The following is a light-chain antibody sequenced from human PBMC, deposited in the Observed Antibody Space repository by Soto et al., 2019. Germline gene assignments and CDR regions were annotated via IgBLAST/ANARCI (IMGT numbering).Light chain of an antibody. Sequence: DIQLTQSPSPLSGSVADRVTITCRASQTISSGSAWYQQKPWKAPKLVIYTVATVKSGGPSRVSCSGSGKALTLTISSMQSAGFGTYHWKPYNIYSEAVGQG. CDR3: KPYNIYSEA. J-gene: IGKJ1*01. V-gene: IGKV1-5*03. CDR2: TVA. CDR1: QTISSG.